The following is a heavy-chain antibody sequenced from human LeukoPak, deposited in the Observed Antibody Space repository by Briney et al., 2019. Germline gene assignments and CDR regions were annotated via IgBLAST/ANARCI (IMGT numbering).Heavy chain of an antibody. CDR1: GFTFDDYG. CDR2: INWNGGST. CDR3: AIWGSWGSNF. D-gene: IGHD3-16*01. V-gene: IGHV3-20*04. Sequence: GGSLRLSCAASGFTFDDYGMSWVRQAPGKGLEWASGINWNGGSTSYADSVKGRFTISRDNAKNSLYLQMNSLRAEDTAVYYCAIWGSWGSNFWGQGTLVSVSS. J-gene: IGHJ4*02.